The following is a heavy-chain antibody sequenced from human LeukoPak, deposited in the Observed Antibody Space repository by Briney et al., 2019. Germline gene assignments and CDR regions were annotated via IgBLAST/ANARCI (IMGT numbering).Heavy chain of an antibody. Sequence: GGSLRLXCAASGFTLYNHAMHWVRQAPGKGLEWLSVISEDGGTTSYADSVKGRFTISRDNSKNSLYLQMNNLRTEDTALYYCAKAAGFWGQGTLVTVSS. CDR1: GFTLYNHA. V-gene: IGHV3-43*02. CDR3: AKAAGF. CDR2: ISEDGGTT. J-gene: IGHJ4*02. D-gene: IGHD6-25*01.